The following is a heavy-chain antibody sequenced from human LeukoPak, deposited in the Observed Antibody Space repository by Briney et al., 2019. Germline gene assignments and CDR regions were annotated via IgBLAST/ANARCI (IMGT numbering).Heavy chain of an antibody. V-gene: IGHV1-18*04. CDR2: ISAYNGNT. Sequence: GASVKVSCKASGYTFINFYMHWVRQAPGQGLEWMGWISAYNGNTNYAQKLQGRVTMTTDTSTSTAYMELRSLRSEDTAVYYCAREWVGATSGYYYYYGMDVWGQGTTVTVSS. J-gene: IGHJ6*02. D-gene: IGHD1-26*01. CDR3: AREWVGATSGYYYYYGMDV. CDR1: GYTFINFY.